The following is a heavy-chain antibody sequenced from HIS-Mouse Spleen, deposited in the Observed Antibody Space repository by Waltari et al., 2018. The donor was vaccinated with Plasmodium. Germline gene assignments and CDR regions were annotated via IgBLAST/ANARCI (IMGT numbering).Heavy chain of an antibody. D-gene: IGHD3-9*01. Sequence: EVQLVESGGGLVKPGGSLRLSCAASGFTFSSYSMNWVRRAPGKGLGWVSSISSSSSYIYYADSVKGRFTISRDNAKNSLYLQMNSLRAEDTAVYYCAREDILTAYYNDYWYFDLWGRGTLVTVSS. CDR3: AREDILTAYYNDYWYFDL. CDR2: ISSSSSYI. CDR1: GFTFSSYS. V-gene: IGHV3-21*01. J-gene: IGHJ2*01.